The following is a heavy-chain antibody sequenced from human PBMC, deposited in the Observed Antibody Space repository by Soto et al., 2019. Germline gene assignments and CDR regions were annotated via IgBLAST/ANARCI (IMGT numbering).Heavy chain of an antibody. J-gene: IGHJ4*02. D-gene: IGHD6-6*01. CDR2: IYYSGST. V-gene: IGHV4-61*01. CDR3: ERAQLVALYYFDY. Sequence: PXETLSVTLPSSGGTVSSGSYYWSWIRQPPGKGLEWIGYIYYSGSTNYNPALKSRVTISVDTSKNQFSLKLSSVTAADTALYYCERAQLVALYYFDYWGQGTLVTFSS. CDR1: GGTVSSGSYY.